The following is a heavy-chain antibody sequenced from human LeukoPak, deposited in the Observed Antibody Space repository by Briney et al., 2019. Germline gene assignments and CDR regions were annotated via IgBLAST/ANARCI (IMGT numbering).Heavy chain of an antibody. V-gene: IGHV1-18*04. CDR3: ARDSASTSFPPAYDY. CDR1: GYTFTNYG. CDR2: ISAHNGNT. D-gene: IGHD3-16*01. J-gene: IGHJ4*02. Sequence: ASVKVSCKAAGYTFTNYGVTGVRQAPGQGLEWVGWISAHNGNTNYVQKLQDRVTMTTDTSTTTAYLELRNLRSDDTAVYYCARDSASTSFPPAYDYWGQGTVVAVSS.